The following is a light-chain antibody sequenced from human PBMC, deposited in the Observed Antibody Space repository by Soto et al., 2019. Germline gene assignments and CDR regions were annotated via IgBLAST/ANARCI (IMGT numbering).Light chain of an antibody. V-gene: IGKV1-39*01. CDR2: SAS. CDR1: QDVRTF. CDR3: QQSFMTPRT. Sequence: DILMAQSPSLLSSSVGDSVTITCRASQDVRTFLNWYQYRPGSDPPLLLYSASTWHSGVPSSFSGSRAGTDFTLVISGLQTEDFATYYCQQSFMTPRTFGQGTKVEVK. J-gene: IGKJ1*01.